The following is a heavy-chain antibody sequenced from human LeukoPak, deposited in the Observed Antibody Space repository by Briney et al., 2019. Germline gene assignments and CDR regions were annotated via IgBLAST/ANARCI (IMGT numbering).Heavy chain of an antibody. D-gene: IGHD3-10*01. CDR3: ARGVPLWFGELLFWFDP. J-gene: IGHJ5*02. Sequence: SQTLPLTCAISGDSVSSNSAAWNWIRQSPSRGLEWLGRTYYRSKWYNDYAVSVKSRITINPDTSKNQFSLQLNSVTPEDTAVYYCARGVPLWFGELLFWFDPWGQGTLVTVSS. V-gene: IGHV6-1*01. CDR2: TYYRSKWYN. CDR1: GDSVSSNSAA.